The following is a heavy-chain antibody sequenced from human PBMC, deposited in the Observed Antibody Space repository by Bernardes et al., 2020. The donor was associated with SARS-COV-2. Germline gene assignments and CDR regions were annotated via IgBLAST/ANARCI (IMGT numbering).Heavy chain of an antibody. D-gene: IGHD3-3*01. CDR2: FDPQYGDP. CDR3: ATDSISGIVIMAWVY. J-gene: IGHJ4*02. V-gene: IGHV1-24*01. Sequence: ASEKVSCKVSGNSLTAASIYWVRQAPGKGLEWMGSFDPQYGDPIYAQKFQGRITMTEDTSTDTGYMELSNLRSEDTAVYYCATDSISGIVIMAWVYWGQGTLVTVSS. CDR1: GNSLTAAS.